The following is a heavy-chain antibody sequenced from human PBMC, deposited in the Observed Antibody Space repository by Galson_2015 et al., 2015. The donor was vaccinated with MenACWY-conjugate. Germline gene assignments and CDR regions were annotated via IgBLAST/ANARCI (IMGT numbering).Heavy chain of an antibody. CDR1: GFTFSTYA. Sequence: SLRLSCAASGFTFSTYALSWARQAPGKGLEWVSGISDSGSSAYYADSVKGRFTISRDNSKNTLFLQMNSLRAEDTAVYYCTAPYSTGYSYYYYYYPMDVWGQGTTVTVSS. V-gene: IGHV3-23*01. J-gene: IGHJ6*02. D-gene: IGHD3-22*01. CDR2: ISDSGSSA. CDR3: TAPYSTGYSYYYYYYPMDV.